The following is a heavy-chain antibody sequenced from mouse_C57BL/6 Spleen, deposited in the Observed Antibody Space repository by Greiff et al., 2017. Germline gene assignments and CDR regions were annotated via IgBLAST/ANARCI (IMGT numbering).Heavy chain of an antibody. V-gene: IGHV1-7*01. J-gene: IGHJ4*01. CDR2: INPSSGYT. D-gene: IGHD2-3*01. CDR1: GYTFTSYW. Sequence: VQVVESGAELAKPGASVKLSCKASGYTFTSYWMHWVKQRPGQGLEWIGYINPSSGYTKYNQKFKDKATLTADKSSSTAYMQLSSLTYEDSAVXYCALYDGYYYAMDYWGQGTSVTVSS. CDR3: ALYDGYYYAMDY.